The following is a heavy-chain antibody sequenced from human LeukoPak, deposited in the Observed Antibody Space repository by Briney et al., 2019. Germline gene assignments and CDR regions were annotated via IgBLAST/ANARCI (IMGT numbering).Heavy chain of an antibody. V-gene: IGHV3-66*01. J-gene: IGHJ4*02. D-gene: IGHD5-12*01. Sequence: GGSLRLSCAGSGFTLSTNYRSWVRQAPGKGLEWVSVIYSGGTTHYADSVKGRFSISRDNSTNTLYLQMNSLRAEDTAVYYCARYDYGRSGFDYWGQGTLVTVSS. CDR3: ARYDYGRSGFDY. CDR1: GFTLSTNY. CDR2: IYSGGTT.